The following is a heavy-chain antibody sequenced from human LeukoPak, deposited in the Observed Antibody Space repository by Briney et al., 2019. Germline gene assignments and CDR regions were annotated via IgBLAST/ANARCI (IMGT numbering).Heavy chain of an antibody. CDR3: AKDIGSRVTGPNYYGSGSYYNNYYYGMDV. J-gene: IGHJ6*02. CDR2: ISWSSGSI. V-gene: IGHV3-9*01. D-gene: IGHD3-10*01. CDR1: GFTFDDYA. Sequence: GGSLRLSCAASGFTFDDYAMHWVRQAPGKGLEWVSGISWSSGSIGYADSVKGRFTISRDNAKNSLYLQMNSLRAEDTALYYCAKDIGSRVTGPNYYGSGSYYNNYYYGMDVWGQGTTVTVSS.